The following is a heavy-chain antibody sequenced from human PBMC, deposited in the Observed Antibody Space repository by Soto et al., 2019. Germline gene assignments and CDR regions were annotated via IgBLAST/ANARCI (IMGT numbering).Heavy chain of an antibody. CDR3: ARGRLELAPVEY. CDR2: IYYSGSN. V-gene: IGHV4-59*01. J-gene: IGHJ4*02. Sequence: PSQTLSLTFTVSGGTSSSYCWRCILQHQGKGLEWIGYIYYSGSNNYNPSLKSRVTISVDTSKNQFSLKLSSVNAADTAVYYCARGRLELAPVEYWGQGTLVTVSS. CDR1: GGTSSSYC. D-gene: IGHD6-13*01.